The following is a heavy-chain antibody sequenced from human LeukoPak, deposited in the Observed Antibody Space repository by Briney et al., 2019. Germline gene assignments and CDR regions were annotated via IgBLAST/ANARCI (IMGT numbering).Heavy chain of an antibody. CDR3: ARDFIRGSSFAYRLLES. J-gene: IGHJ4*02. D-gene: IGHD5-18*01. CDR1: GYTFIDYY. Sequence: ASVKVSCKTSGYTFIDYYVHWVRKAPGQGLEWLGWINPNSGGTSNAQMLQGRVTLTRDTSINTAYMELRRLTSDDTAVYYCARDFIRGSSFAYRLLESWGRGTLVIVSS. CDR2: INPNSGGT. V-gene: IGHV1-2*02.